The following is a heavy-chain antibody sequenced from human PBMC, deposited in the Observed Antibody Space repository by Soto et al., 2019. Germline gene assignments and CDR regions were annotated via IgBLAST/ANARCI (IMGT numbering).Heavy chain of an antibody. D-gene: IGHD1-26*01. CDR2: ISGSGGST. CDR1: GFTFSSYA. Sequence: PGGSLRLSCAASGFTFSSYAMSWVRQAPGKGLEWVSAISGSGGSTYYADSVKGRFTISRDNSKNTLYLQMNSLRAEDTAVYYCAKFMGIGKYYYYGMDVWGQGTTVTVSS. V-gene: IGHV3-23*01. CDR3: AKFMGIGKYYYYGMDV. J-gene: IGHJ6*02.